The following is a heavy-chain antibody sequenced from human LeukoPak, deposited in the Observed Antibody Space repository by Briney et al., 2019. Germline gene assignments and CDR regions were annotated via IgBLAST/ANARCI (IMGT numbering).Heavy chain of an antibody. CDR1: GYTFTCYY. CDR2: INPNSGGT. CDR3: ARDYYDSSGYYSNWFDP. Sequence: ASVKVSCKASGYTFTCYYMHWVRQAPGQGLEWMGWINPNSGGTNYAQKFQGRVTMTRDTSISTAYMELSRLRSDDTAVYYCARDYYDSSGYYSNWFDPWGQGTLVTVSS. D-gene: IGHD3-22*01. V-gene: IGHV1-2*02. J-gene: IGHJ5*02.